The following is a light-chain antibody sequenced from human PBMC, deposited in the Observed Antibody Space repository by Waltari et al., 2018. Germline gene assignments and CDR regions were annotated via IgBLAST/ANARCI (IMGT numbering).Light chain of an antibody. Sequence: ELVMTQYPATLSVSRGERATLSCRASQSVRNNLVWYQQKPGQAPRLLIYGASTRVTGIPARFSGSGSGTEFTLTISSLQSEDFAVYYCQQYNNWPPWTFGQGTKVEIK. CDR2: GAS. V-gene: IGKV3-15*01. J-gene: IGKJ1*01. CDR1: QSVRNN. CDR3: QQYNNWPPWT.